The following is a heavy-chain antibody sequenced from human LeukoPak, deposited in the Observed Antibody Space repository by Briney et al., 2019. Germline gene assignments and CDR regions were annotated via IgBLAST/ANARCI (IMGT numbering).Heavy chain of an antibody. CDR2: ISAYNGNT. CDR1: GYTFTSYG. J-gene: IGHJ5*02. Sequence: ASVKVSCKASGYTFTSYGISWVRQAPGQGLEWMGWISAYNGNTNYAQKLQGRVTMTTDTSTSTAYMELWSLRSDDTAVYYCARERVVTGVQWSYDWFDPWGQGTLVTVSS. CDR3: ARERVVTGVQWSYDWFDP. V-gene: IGHV1-18*01. D-gene: IGHD2-15*01.